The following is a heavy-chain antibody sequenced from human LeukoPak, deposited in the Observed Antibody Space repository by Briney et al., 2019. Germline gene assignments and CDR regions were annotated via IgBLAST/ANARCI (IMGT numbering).Heavy chain of an antibody. CDR2: ISSNGGST. D-gene: IGHD1-1*01. J-gene: IGHJ4*02. CDR3: ARVVPRLDGSAYNQYDY. CDR1: GFTFSSYA. Sequence: PGGSLRVSCAASGFTFSSYAMHWVRQAPGKGLEYVSGISSNGGSTYYANSVKGRFTISRDNSKNTLYLQMGSLRAEDMAVYYCARVVPRLDGSAYNQYDYWGQGTLVTVSS. V-gene: IGHV3-64*01.